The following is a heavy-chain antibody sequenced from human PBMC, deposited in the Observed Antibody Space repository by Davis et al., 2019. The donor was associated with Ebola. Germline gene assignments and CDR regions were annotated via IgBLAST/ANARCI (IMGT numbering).Heavy chain of an antibody. Sequence: PSETLSLTCAVYGGSFSGYYWSWIRQPPGKGLEWIGEINHSGSTNYNPSLKSRVTISVDTSKNQFSLKLRSVTAADTAVYYCARRSPYYGMDVWGKGTTVTVSS. V-gene: IGHV4-34*01. CDR2: INHSGST. J-gene: IGHJ6*04. CDR3: ARRSPYYGMDV. CDR1: GGSFSGYY. D-gene: IGHD2-15*01.